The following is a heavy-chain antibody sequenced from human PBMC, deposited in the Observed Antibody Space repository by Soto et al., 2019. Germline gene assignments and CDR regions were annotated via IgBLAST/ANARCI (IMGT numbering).Heavy chain of an antibody. J-gene: IGHJ4*02. CDR1: GYTFTSYA. CDR2: ISGYNGNT. CDR3: AREPLFGYLEN. V-gene: IGHV1-18*04. Sequence: QVQLVQSGAEVKKPGAAVKVSCKTSGYTFTSYAITWVRQAPGQGLEWMGKISGYNGNTDYSEKFQGRVTMTTDTSTSTAYMELRSLRSDDTAEYFCAREPLFGYLENWGQGTLVTVSS. D-gene: IGHD3-3*02.